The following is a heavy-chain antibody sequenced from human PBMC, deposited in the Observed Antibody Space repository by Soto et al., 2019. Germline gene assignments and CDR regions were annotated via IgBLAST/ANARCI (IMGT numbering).Heavy chain of an antibody. Sequence: QVQLVQSGAEVKKPGASVNVSCKASGYTFTSYAMHWVRQAPGQRLEWMGWINAGNGNTKYSQKFQGRVTITRDTSESTTYMELSNLRSKDTAVYYCARGDITGTTPQYYYYGMDVWCQGTTVTVSS. CDR1: GYTFTSYA. CDR3: ARGDITGTTPQYYYYGMDV. J-gene: IGHJ6*02. CDR2: INAGNGNT. V-gene: IGHV1-3*01. D-gene: IGHD1-7*01.